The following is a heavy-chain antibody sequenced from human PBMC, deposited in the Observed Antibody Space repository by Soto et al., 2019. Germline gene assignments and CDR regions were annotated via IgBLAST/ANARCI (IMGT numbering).Heavy chain of an antibody. CDR3: ATGSIVGATGALDAFDI. Sequence: PSETLSLTCAVYCGSFSGYYWSWIRQPPGKGLEWIGEINHSGSTNYNPSLKSRVTISVDTSKNQFSLKLSSVTAADTAVYYCATGSIVGATGALDAFDIWGQGTMVTVSS. J-gene: IGHJ3*02. D-gene: IGHD1-26*01. CDR2: INHSGST. V-gene: IGHV4-34*01. CDR1: CGSFSGYY.